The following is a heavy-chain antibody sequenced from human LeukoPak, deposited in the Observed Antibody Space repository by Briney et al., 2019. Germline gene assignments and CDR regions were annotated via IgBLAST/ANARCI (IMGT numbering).Heavy chain of an antibody. CDR1: GFTVSSNS. V-gene: IGHV3-30*02. Sequence: PGGSLRLSCTVSGFTVSSNSMSWVRQAPGKGLEWVAFIRYDGSNKYYADSVMGRFTISRDNSKNTLYLQMNSLRAEDTAVCYCAKAYYYDSSGYVGGVSSYFDYWGQGTLVTVSS. J-gene: IGHJ4*02. D-gene: IGHD3-22*01. CDR2: IRYDGSNK. CDR3: AKAYYYDSSGYVGGVSSYFDY.